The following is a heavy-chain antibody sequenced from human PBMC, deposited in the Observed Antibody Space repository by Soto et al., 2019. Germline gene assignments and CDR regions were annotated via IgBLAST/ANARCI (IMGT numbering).Heavy chain of an antibody. CDR3: ARRYGGTFDY. CDR1: GGSISSYY. Sequence: QVQLQESGPGLLRPSETLSLTCTVSGGSISSYYWSWIRQPPGKGLEWIGYSYYSGSTNYNPSLKSRVTISVDTSKNQFSLKLSSVTAADTAVYYCARRYGGTFDYWGQGTLVTVSS. CDR2: SYYSGST. V-gene: IGHV4-59*08. J-gene: IGHJ4*02. D-gene: IGHD2-15*01.